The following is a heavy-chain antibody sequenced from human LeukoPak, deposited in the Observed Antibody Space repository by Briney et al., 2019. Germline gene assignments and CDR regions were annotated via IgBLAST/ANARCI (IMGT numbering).Heavy chain of an antibody. CDR3: AKEGDRGFVVADYFDY. CDR2: ISGSSGAT. V-gene: IGHV3-23*01. D-gene: IGHD2-15*01. CDR1: GFTFSSYS. J-gene: IGHJ4*02. Sequence: PGGSLRLSCAASGFTFSSYSMAWVRQAPGKGLEWVSIISGSSGATFCADSVKGRFTISRDNSKNTLYLEMSSLRAEDTAVYYCAKEGDRGFVVADYFDYWGQGTLVTVSS.